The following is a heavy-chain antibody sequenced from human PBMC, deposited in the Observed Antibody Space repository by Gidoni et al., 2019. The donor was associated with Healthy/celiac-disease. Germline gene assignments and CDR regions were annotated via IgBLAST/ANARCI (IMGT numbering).Heavy chain of an antibody. CDR3: TTDLDGYSSSWPFDY. V-gene: IGHV3-15*01. CDR1: GFTYSTAG. Sequence: EVQLVASGGGLVTPGGSLRRSGAASGFTYSTAGMSGVRQAPGKGLEWVGRIKSKTDGGTTDYAAPVKGRFTISRDDSKNTLYLQMNSLKTEDTAVYYCTTDLDGYSSSWPFDYWGQGTLVTVSS. J-gene: IGHJ4*02. CDR2: IKSKTDGGTT. D-gene: IGHD6-13*01.